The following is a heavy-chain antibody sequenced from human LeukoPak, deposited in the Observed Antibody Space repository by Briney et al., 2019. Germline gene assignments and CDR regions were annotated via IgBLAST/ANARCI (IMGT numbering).Heavy chain of an antibody. CDR1: GFSVSTDH. Sequence: PGGSLRLSCAASGFSVSTDHMSWVRQALGKGLEWVSVIYNDGSTYYADTVKGRFTISRDNSKNTVDLLVNSLRAEDTAVYYCARVWELSYDYWGQGTLVTVSS. CDR2: IYNDGST. D-gene: IGHD3-16*02. J-gene: IGHJ4*02. V-gene: IGHV3-53*01. CDR3: ARVWELSYDY.